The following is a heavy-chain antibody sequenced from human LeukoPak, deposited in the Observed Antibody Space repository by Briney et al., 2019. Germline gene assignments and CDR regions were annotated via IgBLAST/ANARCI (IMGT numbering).Heavy chain of an antibody. CDR2: FDPEDGET. CDR3: ATDLLGVVVTAPNY. J-gene: IGHJ4*02. V-gene: IGHV1-24*01. CDR1: GYTLTGLS. D-gene: IGHD2-21*02. Sequence: ASVKVSCKVSGYTLTGLSMHWVRQAPGKGLEWMGGFDPEDGETIYAQKFHGRVTMTEDTSTDTAYVELSSLRSEDTAVYYCATDLLGVVVTAPNYWGQGTLVTVSS.